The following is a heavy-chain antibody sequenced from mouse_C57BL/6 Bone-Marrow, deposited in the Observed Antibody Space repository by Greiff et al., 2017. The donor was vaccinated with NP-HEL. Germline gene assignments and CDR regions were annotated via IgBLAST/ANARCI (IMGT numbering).Heavy chain of an antibody. CDR1: GYAFSSSW. J-gene: IGHJ2*01. Sequence: QVQLQQSGPELVKPGASVKLSCKASGYAFSSSWMNWVKQRPGKGLEWIGRIYPGDGDTNYNGKFKGKATLTADKSSSTAYMQLSSLTSEDSAVYFCARGDYDYFDYWGQGTTLTVSS. CDR2: IYPGDGDT. D-gene: IGHD2-4*01. CDR3: ARGDYDYFDY. V-gene: IGHV1-82*01.